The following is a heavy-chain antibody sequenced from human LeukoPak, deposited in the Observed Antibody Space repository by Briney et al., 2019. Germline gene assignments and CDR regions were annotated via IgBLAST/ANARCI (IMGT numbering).Heavy chain of an antibody. Sequence: SETLSLTCTVSGGSISSYYWSWIRQPPGKGLEWIGYIYYSGSTNYNPSLKSRVTISVDTSKNQFSLKLSSVTAADTAVYYCARHPSSTTLDYWGQGTLVTVSS. CDR2: IYYSGST. J-gene: IGHJ4*02. CDR3: ARHPSSTTLDY. CDR1: GGSISSYY. V-gene: IGHV4-59*08. D-gene: IGHD2-2*01.